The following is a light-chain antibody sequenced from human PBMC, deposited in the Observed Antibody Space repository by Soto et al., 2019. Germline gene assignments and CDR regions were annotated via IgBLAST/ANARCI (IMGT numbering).Light chain of an antibody. Sequence: DIQMTQSPSSLSASVGGRVTITCRASQSIDRYLNWYQQKPGTAPKLLISGASSLRSGVPSRFSGSGSGTDFTLTINSLQPEDFATYYCQQGSRTLTFGGGTKVDIK. CDR2: GAS. CDR3: QQGSRTLT. V-gene: IGKV1-39*01. J-gene: IGKJ4*01. CDR1: QSIDRY.